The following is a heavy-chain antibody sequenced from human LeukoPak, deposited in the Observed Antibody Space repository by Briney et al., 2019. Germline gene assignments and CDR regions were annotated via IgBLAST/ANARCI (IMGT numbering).Heavy chain of an antibody. D-gene: IGHD3-22*01. CDR1: GGSFSGYY. V-gene: IGHV4-34*01. CDR3: ARRDDSSGYHKIFDY. Sequence: SETLSLTCAVYGGSFSGYYWSWIRQPPGKGLEWIGEINHSGSTNYNPSLKSRVTISVDTSKNQFSLKLSSVTAADTAVYYCARRDDSSGYHKIFDYWGQGTLVTVSS. J-gene: IGHJ4*02. CDR2: INHSGST.